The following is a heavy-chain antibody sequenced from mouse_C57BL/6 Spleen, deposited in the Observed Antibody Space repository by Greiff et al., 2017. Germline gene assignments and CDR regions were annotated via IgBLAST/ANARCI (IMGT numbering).Heavy chain of an antibody. V-gene: IGHV3-6*01. CDR3: ARFLYYGSSFYAMDY. Sequence: VQLQQSGPGLVKPSQSLSLTCSVTGYSITSGYYWNWIRQFPGNKLEWMGYISYDGSNNYNPSLKNRISITRDTSKNQFFLKLNSVTTEDTATYYCARFLYYGSSFYAMDYWGQGTSVTVSS. D-gene: IGHD1-1*01. CDR1: GYSITSGYY. J-gene: IGHJ4*01. CDR2: ISYDGSN.